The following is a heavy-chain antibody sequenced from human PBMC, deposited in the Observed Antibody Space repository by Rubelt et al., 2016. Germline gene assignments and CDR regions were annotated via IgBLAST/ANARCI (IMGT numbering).Heavy chain of an antibody. V-gene: IGHV4-4*07. CDR2: IYNSGST. D-gene: IGHD6-13*01. Sequence: QVQLQESGPGLVKPSETLSLTCTVSGGSISRYYWSWIRQPAGKGLEWIGRIYNSGSTNYNPSLKSRVTMSVDTSENQLSLKRGTGNAADTAVYHCARDRGSSSWYGVDYWGQGTLVTVSS. J-gene: IGHJ4*02. CDR1: GGSISRYY. CDR3: ARDRGSSSWYGVDY.